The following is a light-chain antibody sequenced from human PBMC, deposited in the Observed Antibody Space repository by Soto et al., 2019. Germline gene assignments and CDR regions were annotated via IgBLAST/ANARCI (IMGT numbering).Light chain of an antibody. CDR2: AAS. CDR3: QKYNSAPPWT. J-gene: IGKJ1*01. CDR1: QGISNY. V-gene: IGKV1-27*01. Sequence: DGEMTHPPCCVCACVVGRFTVTCLASQGISNYLAWYQQKPGKVPKLLIYAASTLQSGVPSRFSGSGSGTDFTLTISSLQPEDVATYYCQKYNSAPPWTFGQGTKVDIK.